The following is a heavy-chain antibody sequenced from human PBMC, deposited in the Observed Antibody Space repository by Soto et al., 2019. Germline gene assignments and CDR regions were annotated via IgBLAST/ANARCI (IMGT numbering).Heavy chain of an antibody. CDR2: IYYSGST. V-gene: IGHV4-59*01. CDR3: ARRWGGTFDY. Sequence: QVQLQESGPGLVKPSETLSLTCTVSGGSISSYYWSWIRQPPGKGLEWIGYIYYSGSTNYNPSLKSRFTLAVDTSKIRFSLKLSSVTAADTAVYYCARRWGGTFDYWGQGTLVTVSS. D-gene: IGHD2-21*01. J-gene: IGHJ4*02. CDR1: GGSISSYY.